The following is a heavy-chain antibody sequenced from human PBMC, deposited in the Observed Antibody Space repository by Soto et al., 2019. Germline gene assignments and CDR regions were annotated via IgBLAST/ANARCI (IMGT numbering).Heavy chain of an antibody. CDR3: ARDGERDTGLNFYYYLHGMDA. Sequence: GASVKVSCKASGYTFTTYCISWVLQAPGQGLEWMGWISPYNGTTKYAEKFQGEMTMTTDTATSTAYMDLRSLRSDDTAVYYCARDGERDTGLNFYYYLHGMDAWGQGTRVTV. J-gene: IGHJ6*02. V-gene: IGHV1-18*04. CDR1: GYTFTTYC. D-gene: IGHD1-1*01. CDR2: ISPYNGTT.